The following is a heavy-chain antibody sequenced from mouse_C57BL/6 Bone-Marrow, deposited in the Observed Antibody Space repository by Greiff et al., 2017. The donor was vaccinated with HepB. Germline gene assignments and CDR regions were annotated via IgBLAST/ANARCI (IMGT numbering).Heavy chain of an antibody. CDR2: IDPENGDT. V-gene: IGHV14-4*01. CDR3: TTGGYGSSYGFAY. D-gene: IGHD1-1*01. Sequence: EVKLVESGAELVRPGASVKLSCTASGFNIKDDYMHWVKQRPEQGLEWIGWIDPENGDTEYASKFQGKATITADTSSNTAYLQLSSLTSEDTAVYYCTTGGYGSSYGFAYWGQGTLVTVSA. J-gene: IGHJ3*01. CDR1: GFNIKDDY.